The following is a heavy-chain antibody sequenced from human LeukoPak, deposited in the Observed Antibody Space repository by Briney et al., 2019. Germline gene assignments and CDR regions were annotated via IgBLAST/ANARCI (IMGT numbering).Heavy chain of an antibody. CDR3: ARGSSGWGAFDI. V-gene: IGHV3-74*01. CDR1: GFAFSSNW. Sequence: GGSLRLSCAASGFAFSSNWMHWVRQAPGKGLVWVSRINSDGSSINYADSVKGRFTNSRDNAKNTLYLQMNSLRAEDTAVYYCARGSSGWGAFDIWGQGTMVTVSS. CDR2: INSDGSSI. D-gene: IGHD6-19*01. J-gene: IGHJ3*02.